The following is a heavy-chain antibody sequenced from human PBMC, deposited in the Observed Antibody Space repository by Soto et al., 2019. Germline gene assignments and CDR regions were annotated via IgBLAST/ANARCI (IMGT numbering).Heavy chain of an antibody. V-gene: IGHV4-30-4*01. J-gene: IGHJ6*02. CDR1: GGSISSGDYY. CDR2: IYYSAST. D-gene: IGHD3-3*01. CDR3: ARFGVVIGAPPRDYYYGMDV. Sequence: PSETLSLTCTVSGGSISSGDYYWSWIRQPPGKGLEWIGYIYYSASTYYNPSLKSRLTISVDTSKNQFSLKLSSVTAADTAVYYCARFGVVIGAPPRDYYYGMDVWGQGTTVTVSS.